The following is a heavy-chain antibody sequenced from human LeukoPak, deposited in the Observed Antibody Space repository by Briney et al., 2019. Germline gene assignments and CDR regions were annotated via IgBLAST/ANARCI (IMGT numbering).Heavy chain of an antibody. V-gene: IGHV3-48*03. D-gene: IGHD3-10*01. CDR3: ARDSMVRGVVFDY. Sequence: PGGSLRLSCAASGFTFSSYGMNWVRQAPGKGLEWVSYISSSGSTIYYADSVKGRFTISRDNAKNSLYLQMNSLRAEDTAVYYCARDSMVRGVVFDYWGQGTLVTVSS. J-gene: IGHJ4*02. CDR1: GFTFSSYG. CDR2: ISSSGSTI.